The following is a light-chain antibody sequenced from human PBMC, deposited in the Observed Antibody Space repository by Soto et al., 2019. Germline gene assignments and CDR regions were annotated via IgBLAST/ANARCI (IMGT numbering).Light chain of an antibody. Sequence: DIQMTQSPSSLSASVGDRVTITCRASQSISSYLNWYQQKPGKAPKILIYAASSFQSGVPSRFSRSESGTDFTLTISSLQPEDFATYYGQQSYSSSWTFGQGTKVEIK. CDR3: QQSYSSSWT. J-gene: IGKJ1*01. V-gene: IGKV1-39*01. CDR2: AAS. CDR1: QSISSY.